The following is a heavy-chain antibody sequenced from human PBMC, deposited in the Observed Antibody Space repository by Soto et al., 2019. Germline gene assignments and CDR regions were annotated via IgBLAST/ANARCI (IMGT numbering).Heavy chain of an antibody. D-gene: IGHD4-17*01. CDR3: TTEGVYPTVTTYQGYYYYYGMDV. CDR1: GFTFSNAW. Sequence: GGSLRLSCAASGFTFSNAWMNWVRQAPGKGLEWVGRIKSKTDGGTTDYAAPVKGRFTISRDDSKNTLYLQMNSLKTEDTAVYYCTTEGVYPTVTTYQGYYYYYGMDVWGQGTTVTVSS. V-gene: IGHV3-15*07. J-gene: IGHJ6*02. CDR2: IKSKTDGGTT.